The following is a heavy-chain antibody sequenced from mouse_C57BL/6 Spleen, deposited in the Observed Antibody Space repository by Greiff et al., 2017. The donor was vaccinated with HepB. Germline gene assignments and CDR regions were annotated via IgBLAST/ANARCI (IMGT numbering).Heavy chain of an antibody. CDR1: GFTFSDYG. J-gene: IGHJ3*01. V-gene: IGHV5-17*01. Sequence: EVHLVESGGGLVKPGGSLKLSCAASGFTFSDYGMHWVRQAPEKGLEWVAYISSGSSTTYYADTVKGRFTISRDNAKNTLFLQMTSLRSEDTAMYYCARWGHGAWFAYWGQGTLVTVSA. D-gene: IGHD6-1*01. CDR3: ARWGHGAWFAY. CDR2: ISSGSSTT.